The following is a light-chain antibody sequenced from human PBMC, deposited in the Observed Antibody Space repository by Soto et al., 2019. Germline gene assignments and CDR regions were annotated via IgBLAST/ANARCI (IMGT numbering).Light chain of an antibody. CDR1: QGISSY. V-gene: IGKV1-9*01. CDR3: QYLNSHPLS. CDR2: LAS. Sequence: IQLTQSPSSLSASVGDRVTITCRASQGISSYLAWYQQKPGKAPKLLIYLASTLQSGVPSRFSGSGSGTDFSLTISSLHPEDVATYYCQYLNSHPLSFGGGTKVEIK. J-gene: IGKJ4*01.